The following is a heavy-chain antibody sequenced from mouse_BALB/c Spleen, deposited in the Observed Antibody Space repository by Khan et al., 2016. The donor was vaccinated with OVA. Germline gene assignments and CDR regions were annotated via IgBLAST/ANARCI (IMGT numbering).Heavy chain of an antibody. CDR3: ARHYYCSILYWYFDV. J-gene: IGHJ1*01. D-gene: IGHD1-1*01. V-gene: IGHV1S56*01. CDR2: IFPGDGST. CDR1: GYTFTSYD. Sequence: QVQLQQSGAELVKPGASVKLSCKASGYTFTSYDINWVRQRPEQGLEWIGWIFPGDGSTKYNEKFKGKATLTSEKSSSPAYMQLSRLPSEDSAVYFGARHYYCSILYWYFDVWGAGTTVTVSS.